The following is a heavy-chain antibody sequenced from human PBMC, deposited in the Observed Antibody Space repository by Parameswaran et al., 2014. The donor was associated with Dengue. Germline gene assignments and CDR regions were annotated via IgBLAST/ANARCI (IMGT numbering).Heavy chain of an antibody. CDR2: ISSSSSTI. V-gene: IGHV3-48*02. Sequence: WIRQPPRKGLEWVSYISSSSSTIYYADSVKGRFTISRDNAKNSLYLQMNSLRDEDTAVYYCARDPIQLSAFGDYYYYGMDVWGQGTTVTVSS. J-gene: IGHJ6*02. CDR3: ARDPIQLSAFGDYYYYGMDV. D-gene: IGHD5-18*01.